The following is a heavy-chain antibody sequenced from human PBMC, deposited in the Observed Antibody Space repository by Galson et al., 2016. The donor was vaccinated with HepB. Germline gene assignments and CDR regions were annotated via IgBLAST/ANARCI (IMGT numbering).Heavy chain of an antibody. J-gene: IGHJ4*02. CDR3: ARPSSGWFASDY. D-gene: IGHD6-19*01. Sequence: SVKVSCKASGFNFNDYGIHWVRQAPGQGLEWMGWISAYNGDIRYAERLQGRVTMTTDTSTSTTYMELRSLRSDDTAVYYCARPSSGWFASDYCGQGTLITVSS. V-gene: IGHV1-18*01. CDR2: ISAYNGDI. CDR1: GFNFNDYG.